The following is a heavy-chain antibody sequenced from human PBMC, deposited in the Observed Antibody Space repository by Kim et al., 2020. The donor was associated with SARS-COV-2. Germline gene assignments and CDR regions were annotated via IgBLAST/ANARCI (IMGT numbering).Heavy chain of an antibody. V-gene: IGHV3-23*01. CDR3: AKDIYYYGSGPARD. D-gene: IGHD3-10*01. J-gene: IGHJ4*02. Sequence: GGSLRLSCAASGFTFSSYAMSWVRQAPGKGLEWVSAISGSGGSTYYADSVKGRFTISRDNSKNTLYLQMNSLRAEDTAVYYCAKDIYYYGSGPARDWGQGTLVTVSS. CDR2: ISGSGGST. CDR1: GFTFSSYA.